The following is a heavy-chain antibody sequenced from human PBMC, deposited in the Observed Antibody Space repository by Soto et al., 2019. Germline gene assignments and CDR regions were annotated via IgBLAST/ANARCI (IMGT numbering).Heavy chain of an antibody. V-gene: IGHV3-21*01. J-gene: IGHJ4*02. CDR3: ARDAGSGWYQCVDY. CDR1: GFTFSSYS. Sequence: GGSLRLSCAASGFTFSSYSMNWVRQAPGKGLEWVSSISSSSSYIYYADSVKGRFTISRDNAKNSLYLQMNSLRAEDTTVYYCARDAGSGWYQCVDYWGQGTLVTVSS. D-gene: IGHD6-19*01. CDR2: ISSSSSYI.